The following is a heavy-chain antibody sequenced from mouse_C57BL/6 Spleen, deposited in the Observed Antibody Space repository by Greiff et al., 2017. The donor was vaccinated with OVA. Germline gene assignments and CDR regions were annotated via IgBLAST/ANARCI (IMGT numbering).Heavy chain of an antibody. Sequence: VQLQQPGAELVKPGASVKLSCKASGYTFTSYWMHWVKQRPGRGLEWLGRIDPNSGGTKYNEKFKSKATLTVDKPSSTAYMQLSSLTSEDSAVYYCARRYGSSYNYYAMDYWGQGTSVTVSS. D-gene: IGHD1-1*01. CDR1: GYTFTSYW. CDR3: ARRYGSSYNYYAMDY. CDR2: IDPNSGGT. J-gene: IGHJ4*01. V-gene: IGHV1-72*01.